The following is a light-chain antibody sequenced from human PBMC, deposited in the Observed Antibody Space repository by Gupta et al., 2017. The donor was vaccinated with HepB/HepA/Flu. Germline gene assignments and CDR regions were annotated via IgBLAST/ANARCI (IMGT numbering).Light chain of an antibody. V-gene: IGKV4-1*01. CDR2: WAS. CDR1: QTVLYSSNNKNY. J-gene: IGKJ4*01. CDR3: QQDYSTPLT. Sequence: DIVMTQSPDSLAVSLGERATINCKSSQTVLYSSNNKNYLAWYQQKPGQSPKLLMYWASTRESGVPDRFSGSGSGTDFTLTITSLQAEDVAVYYCQQDYSTPLTFGGGTKVEI.